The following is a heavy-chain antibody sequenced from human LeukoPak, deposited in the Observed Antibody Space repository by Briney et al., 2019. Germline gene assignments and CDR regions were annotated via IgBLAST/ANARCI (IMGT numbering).Heavy chain of an antibody. CDR3: ARVPRSSWYVDY. CDR1: GFTFSSYD. CDR2: IGTAGDT. J-gene: IGHJ4*02. D-gene: IGHD6-13*01. Sequence: PGGSLRLSCAASGFTFSSYDMHWVRQATGKGLEWVSAIGTAGDTYYPGSVKGRFTISRENAKNSLYLQMNSPRAGDTAVYYCARVPRSSWYVDYWGQGTLVTVSS. V-gene: IGHV3-13*01.